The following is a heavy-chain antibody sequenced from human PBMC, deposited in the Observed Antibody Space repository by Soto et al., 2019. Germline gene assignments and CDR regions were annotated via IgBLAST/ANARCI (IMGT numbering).Heavy chain of an antibody. J-gene: IGHJ5*02. Sequence: VKVSCKASGYTFTIYYMHWVRQAPGQGLEWMGIINPSGGSTSYAQKFQGRVTMTRDTSTSTVYMELSSLRSEDTAVYYCARERRDGYSFDPWGQGTLVTVSS. CDR1: GYTFTIYY. D-gene: IGHD5-12*01. CDR2: INPSGGST. V-gene: IGHV1-46*01. CDR3: ARERRDGYSFDP.